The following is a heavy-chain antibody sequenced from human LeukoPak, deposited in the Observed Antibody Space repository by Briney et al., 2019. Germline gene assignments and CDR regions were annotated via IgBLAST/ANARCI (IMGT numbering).Heavy chain of an antibody. D-gene: IGHD1-26*01. Sequence: GGSLRLSCAASGFTVSSDFMGWVRQPPGKGLEWVSIIHSGGDTYYADSVKGRFTISRDNAKNSLYLQMNSLRAEDTAVYYCARDRGSYYFDYWGQGTLVTVSS. V-gene: IGHV3-53*01. CDR1: GFTVSSDF. J-gene: IGHJ4*02. CDR3: ARDRGSYYFDY. CDR2: IHSGGDT.